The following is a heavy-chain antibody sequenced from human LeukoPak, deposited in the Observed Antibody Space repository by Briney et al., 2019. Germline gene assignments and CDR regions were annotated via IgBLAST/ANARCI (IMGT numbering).Heavy chain of an antibody. Sequence: PSETLSLTCTVSGGSISSYYWSWIRQPAGKGLEWIGRIYTSGSTNYNPSLKSRVTMSVDTSKNQFSLKLSSVTAADTAVYYCARVYYSNSYDYWYFDLWGRGTLVTVSS. CDR1: GGSISSYY. D-gene: IGHD6-13*01. V-gene: IGHV4-4*07. J-gene: IGHJ2*01. CDR2: IYTSGST. CDR3: ARVYYSNSYDYWYFDL.